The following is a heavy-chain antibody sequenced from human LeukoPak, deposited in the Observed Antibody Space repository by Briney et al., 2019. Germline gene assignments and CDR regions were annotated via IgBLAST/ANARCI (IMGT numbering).Heavy chain of an antibody. D-gene: IGHD3-10*01. CDR2: IIPIFGTA. CDR3: ARGWFGELFGLAFDI. J-gene: IGHJ3*02. V-gene: IGHV1-69*06. CDR1: GGTFSSYA. Sequence: SVKVFCKASGGTFSSYAISWVRQAPGQGLEWMGGIIPIFGTANYAQKFQGRVTITADKSTSTAYMELSSLRSEDTAVYYCARGWFGELFGLAFDIWGQGTMVTVSS.